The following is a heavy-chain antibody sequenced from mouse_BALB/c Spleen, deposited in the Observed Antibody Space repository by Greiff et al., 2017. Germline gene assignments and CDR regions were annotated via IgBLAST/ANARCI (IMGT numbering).Heavy chain of an antibody. J-gene: IGHJ3*01. V-gene: IGHV5-4*02. Sequence: EVKLVESGGGLVKPGGSLKLSCAASGFTFSDYYMYWVRQTPEKRLEWVATISDGGSYTYYPDSVKGRFTISRDNAKNNLYLQMSSLKSEDTAMYYCARDGMDHGNPAYWGQGTLVTVSA. CDR3: ARDGMDHGNPAY. CDR2: ISDGGSYT. D-gene: IGHD2-1*01. CDR1: GFTFSDYY.